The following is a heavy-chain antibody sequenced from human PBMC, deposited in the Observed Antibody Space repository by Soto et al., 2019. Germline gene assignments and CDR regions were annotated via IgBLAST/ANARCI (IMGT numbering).Heavy chain of an antibody. CDR2: IYLGGSI. J-gene: IGHJ4*01. Sequence: SETLSLTCSVSGGSISSGYWTWIRHPPGKGLEWIGYIYLGGSINYNPSLKSRVIISVDTAKNQFSLKLSSVTAADTAVYYCARRVTRSSWYTVRYFDYWGHGTLVTVS. CDR3: ARRVTRSSWYTVRYFDY. V-gene: IGHV4-4*09. D-gene: IGHD6-13*01. CDR1: GGSISSGY.